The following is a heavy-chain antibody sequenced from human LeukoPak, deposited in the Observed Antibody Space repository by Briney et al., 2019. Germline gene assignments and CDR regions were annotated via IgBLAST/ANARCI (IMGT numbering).Heavy chain of an antibody. CDR2: ISAYNGNT. Sequence: ASVKVSCKASGYTFTSYGISWVRQAPGQGLEWMGWISAYNGNTNYAQKLQGRVTMTTDTSTSTAYMELRSLRSDDTAVYYCARAYSSSWYSDYYYYMDVWGKGTTVTVSS. J-gene: IGHJ6*03. CDR1: GYTFTSYG. V-gene: IGHV1-18*01. D-gene: IGHD6-13*01. CDR3: ARAYSSSWYSDYYYYMDV.